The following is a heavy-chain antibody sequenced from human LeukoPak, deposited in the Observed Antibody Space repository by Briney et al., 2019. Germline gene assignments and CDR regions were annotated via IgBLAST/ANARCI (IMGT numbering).Heavy chain of an antibody. V-gene: IGHV3-30*18. Sequence: GGSLILSCAASGFTFSSYAMSWVRQAPGKGLEWVAVISYDGSNKYYADSVKGRFTISRDNSKNTLYLQMNSLRAEDTAVYYCAKDREIWSAEYFQHWGQGTLVTVSS. D-gene: IGHD3-3*01. J-gene: IGHJ1*01. CDR1: GFTFSSYA. CDR3: AKDREIWSAEYFQH. CDR2: ISYDGSNK.